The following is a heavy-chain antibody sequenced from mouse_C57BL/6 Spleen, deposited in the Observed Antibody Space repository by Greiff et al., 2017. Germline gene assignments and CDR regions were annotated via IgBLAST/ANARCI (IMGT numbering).Heavy chain of an antibody. CDR3: ASPYDYPWFAY. Sequence: QVQLQQPGAELVKPGASVKLSCKASGYTFTSYWMHWVKQRPGQGLEWIGMIHPNSGSTNYNEKFKSKATLTVDKSSSTAYMQLSILTSEDSAVYYCASPYDYPWFAYWGQGTLVTVSA. J-gene: IGHJ3*01. D-gene: IGHD2-4*01. CDR2: IHPNSGST. V-gene: IGHV1-64*01. CDR1: GYTFTSYW.